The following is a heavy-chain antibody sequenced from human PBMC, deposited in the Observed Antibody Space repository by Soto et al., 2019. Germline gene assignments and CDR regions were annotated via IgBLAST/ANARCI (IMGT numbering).Heavy chain of an antibody. Sequence: GGSLRLSCAASGFTFSSYAVSWVRQAPGKGPEWISSISGSGSTIYYADSVKGRFTISRDNSKNTLYLQMSSLRAEDTAVYYCAKVFYYYDSTGYYYFDYWGQGTLVTVSS. CDR1: GFTFSSYA. J-gene: IGHJ4*02. D-gene: IGHD3-22*01. CDR2: ISGSGSTI. V-gene: IGHV3-23*01. CDR3: AKVFYYYDSTGYYYFDY.